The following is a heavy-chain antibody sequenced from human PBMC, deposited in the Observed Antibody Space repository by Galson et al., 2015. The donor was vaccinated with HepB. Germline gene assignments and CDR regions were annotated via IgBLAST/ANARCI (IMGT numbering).Heavy chain of an antibody. J-gene: IGHJ4*02. CDR2: SRNNAKGYST. V-gene: IGHV3-72*01. CDR3: ARSEVTTVVTDFDS. Sequence: SLRLSCAVSGFTFSDPYVDWVRQAPGKGLEWVGRSRNNAKGYSTAYAASVKGRFTVSRDGSKNSVFLQMNSLRSEDTAVYYCARSEVTTVVTDFDSWGQGTLVTVSS. D-gene: IGHD4-23*01. CDR1: GFTFSDPY.